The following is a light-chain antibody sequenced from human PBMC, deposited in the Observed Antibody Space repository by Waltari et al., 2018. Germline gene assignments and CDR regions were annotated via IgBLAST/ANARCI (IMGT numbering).Light chain of an antibody. V-gene: IGKV3D-15*01. J-gene: IGKJ1*01. CDR1: QSVSGH. CDR3: QQYYDWPPWT. CDR2: GAF. Sequence: EIVMTQSPATLSVSPGESATLSCRASQSVSGHLAWYQQKPGQAPRLIIHGAFTRATGIPARFSGSGSGTEFSLTISSLQSEDFAIYYCQQYYDWPPWTFGQGTKVEL.